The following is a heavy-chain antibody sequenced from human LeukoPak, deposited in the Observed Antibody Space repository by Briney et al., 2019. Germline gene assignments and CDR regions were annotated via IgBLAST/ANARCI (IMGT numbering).Heavy chain of an antibody. CDR3: AREYCSGGSCRYDY. V-gene: IGHV3-53*01. Sequence: QTGGSLRLSCAASGFTVSSNYMSWVRQAPGKGLEWVSVIYSGGSTYYADSVKGRFTISRDYSKNTLYLQMNSLRAEDTAVYYCAREYCSGGSCRYDYWGQGTLVTVSS. J-gene: IGHJ4*02. D-gene: IGHD2-15*01. CDR2: IYSGGST. CDR1: GFTVSSNY.